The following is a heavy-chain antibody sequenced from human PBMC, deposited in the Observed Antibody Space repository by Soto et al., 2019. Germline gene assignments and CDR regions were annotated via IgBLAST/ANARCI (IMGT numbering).Heavy chain of an antibody. CDR3: ARVLCISAICYTGSRHFFDY. CDR1: GYKFSSYW. CDR2: IYPAASDA. J-gene: IGHJ4*01. D-gene: IGHD2-2*02. Sequence: PGESLKISCKASGYKFSSYWIAWLRQVPGKGLEWMGVIYPAASDAGYSPSFQGQVTTSVDNSISTAYLQWSSLKASDAAMSYCARVLCISAICYTGSRHFFDYWGHGALVTVSS. V-gene: IGHV5-51*01.